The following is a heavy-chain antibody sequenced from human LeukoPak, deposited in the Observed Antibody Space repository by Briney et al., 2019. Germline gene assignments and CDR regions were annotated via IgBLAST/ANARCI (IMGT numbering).Heavy chain of an antibody. CDR2: ISYDGSNK. CDR1: GFTFSSYA. D-gene: IGHD4-17*01. Sequence: PGGSLRLSCAASGFTFSSYAMHWVRQAPGKGLEWVAVISYDGSNKYYADSVKGRFTISRDNSKNTLYLQMNSLRAEDTAVYYCASTKEDYGDSKDDAFDIWGQGTMVTVSS. V-gene: IGHV3-30-3*01. CDR3: ASTKEDYGDSKDDAFDI. J-gene: IGHJ3*02.